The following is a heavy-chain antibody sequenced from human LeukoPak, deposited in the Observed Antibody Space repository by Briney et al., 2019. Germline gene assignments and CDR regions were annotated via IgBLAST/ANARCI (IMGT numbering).Heavy chain of an antibody. J-gene: IGHJ6*02. D-gene: IGHD5-12*01. CDR3: AKDYSGYDSPRFSGMDV. V-gene: IGHV3-9*01. Sequence: GRSLRLSCAASGFTFDDYAMHWVRQAPGKGLEWVSGISWNSGSISYADSVKGRFTISRDNAKNSLYLQMNSLRAEDTALYYCAKDYSGYDSPRFSGMDVWGQGTTVTVSS. CDR1: GFTFDDYA. CDR2: ISWNSGSI.